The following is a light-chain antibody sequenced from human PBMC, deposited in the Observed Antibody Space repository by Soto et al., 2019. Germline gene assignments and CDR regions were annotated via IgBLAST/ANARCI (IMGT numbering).Light chain of an antibody. CDR3: QQYNNWPPWT. Sequence: EIVMTQSPATLSVSPGERATLSCRASQSLSSNLAWYQQKPGQAPRLLIYGASSRATGIPDRFSGGGSGTEFTLTISSLQSEDFAVYYCQQYNNWPPWTFGQGTKV. V-gene: IGKV3D-15*01. CDR1: QSLSSN. J-gene: IGKJ1*01. CDR2: GAS.